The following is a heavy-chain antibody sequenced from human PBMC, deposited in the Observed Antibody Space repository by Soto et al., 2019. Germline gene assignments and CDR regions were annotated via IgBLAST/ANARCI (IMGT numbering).Heavy chain of an antibody. D-gene: IGHD2-15*01. V-gene: IGHV3-48*01. CDR1: GFTISTYS. CDR2: ISSSSGAI. CDR3: ARGIHCSGGTCYGMIDF. J-gene: IGHJ4*02. Sequence: EVQLVESGGGLVQPGGSLRLSCAASGFTISTYSINRVRQAPGKGLDWVSYISSSSGAIYYADSVKGRFTISRDNAKNSVYLQMNSLRVEDTAVYYCARGIHCSGGTCYGMIDFWGQGTLVTVSS.